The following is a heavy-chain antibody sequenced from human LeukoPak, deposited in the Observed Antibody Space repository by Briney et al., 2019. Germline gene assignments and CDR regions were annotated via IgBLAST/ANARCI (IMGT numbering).Heavy chain of an antibody. CDR3: AKVLVLVSANRYYFDY. J-gene: IGHJ4*02. V-gene: IGHV3-23*01. CDR2: ISGSGNST. D-gene: IGHD2-15*01. Sequence: GGSLRLPCAASGLTFSGSAMSWVRQAPGKGPEWVPLISGSGNSTYYADSVKGRFTIPRDNSKNTLYLQMNSLRAEDTAVYYCAKVLVLVSANRYYFDYWGQGTLVTVSS. CDR1: GLTFSGSA.